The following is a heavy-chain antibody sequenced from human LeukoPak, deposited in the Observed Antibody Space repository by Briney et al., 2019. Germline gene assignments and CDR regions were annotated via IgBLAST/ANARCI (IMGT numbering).Heavy chain of an antibody. D-gene: IGHD3-16*02. V-gene: IGHV4-59*01. CDR3: ARGDDYVWGSYRFDY. CDR2: IYYSGST. Sequence: SETLSLTCTVSGGSISSYYWSWIQQPPRKGLEWIGYIYYSGSTNYNPSLKSRVTISVDTSKNQFSLKLSSVTAADTAVYYCARGDDYVWGSYRFDYWGQGTLVTVSS. J-gene: IGHJ4*02. CDR1: GGSISSYY.